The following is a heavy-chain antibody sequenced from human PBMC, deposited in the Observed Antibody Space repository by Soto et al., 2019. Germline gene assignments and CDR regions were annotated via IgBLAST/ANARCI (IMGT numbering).Heavy chain of an antibody. CDR1: GGSFSGYY. CDR3: GRGSAIYDFWSGYPD. D-gene: IGHD3-3*01. V-gene: IGHV4-34*01. J-gene: IGHJ4*02. CDR2: INHSGST. Sequence: QVQLQQWGAGLLKPSETLSLTCAVYGGSFSGYYWSWIRQPPGKGLEWIGEINHSGSTNYNPSLKSRVTISVDTSKNQFSLKLSSVTAADTAVYYCGRGSAIYDFWSGYPDWGQGTLVTVSS.